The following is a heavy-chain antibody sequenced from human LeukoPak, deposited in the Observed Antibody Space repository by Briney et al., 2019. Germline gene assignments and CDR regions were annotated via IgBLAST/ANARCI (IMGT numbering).Heavy chain of an antibody. D-gene: IGHD3-16*01. CDR3: ARLGGVVLAWFDP. Sequence: NASETLSLTCTVSGDSISSSPYYWGWIRQPPGKGLEWIGGIHYSGSTYYNPSLKTRVSISVDTSKNQFSLKLSSVTAADTAVYYCARLGGVVLAWFDPWGQGTLVTVSS. CDR2: IHYSGST. J-gene: IGHJ5*02. V-gene: IGHV4-39*07. CDR1: GDSISSSPYY.